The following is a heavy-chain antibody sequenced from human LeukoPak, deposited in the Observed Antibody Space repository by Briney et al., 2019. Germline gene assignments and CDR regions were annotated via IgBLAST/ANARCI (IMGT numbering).Heavy chain of an antibody. CDR3: ARGRSYYDSSGYEFDY. CDR1: GYSISSGYY. D-gene: IGHD3-22*01. J-gene: IGHJ4*02. Sequence: SETLSLTCTVSGYSISSGYYWGWIRQPPGKGLEWIGSIYHSGSTYYNPSLKSRVTISVDTSKNQFSLKLSSVTAADTAVYYCARGRSYYDSSGYEFDYWGQGTLVTVSS. V-gene: IGHV4-38-2*02. CDR2: IYHSGST.